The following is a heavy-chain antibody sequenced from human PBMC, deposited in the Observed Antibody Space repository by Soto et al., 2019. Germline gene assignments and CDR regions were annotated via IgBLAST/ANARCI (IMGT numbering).Heavy chain of an antibody. CDR2: ISYDGSNK. CDR3: ARALLWFGELPYYYYYYGMDV. CDR1: GFTFSSYA. J-gene: IGHJ6*02. D-gene: IGHD3-10*01. Sequence: GGSLRLSCAASGFTFSSYAMHWVRQAPGKGLEWVAVISYDGSNKYYADSVKGRFTISRDNSKNTLYLQMNSLRAEDTAVYYCARALLWFGELPYYYYYYGMDVWGQGTTATVSS. V-gene: IGHV3-30-3*01.